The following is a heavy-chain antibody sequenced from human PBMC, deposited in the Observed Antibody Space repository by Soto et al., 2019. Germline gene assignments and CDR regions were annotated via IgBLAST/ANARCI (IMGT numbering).Heavy chain of an antibody. Sequence: GSLRRSCAASGCTFSNYGMHGVRQAPGKGLEWVAVISYDGSNKYYADSVKGRFTISRDNSKNTLYLQMNSLRAEDTAVYYCAKDLGSGSYLFDAFDIWGQGTMVTVSS. CDR3: AKDLGSGSYLFDAFDI. J-gene: IGHJ3*02. CDR2: ISYDGSNK. V-gene: IGHV3-30*18. D-gene: IGHD1-26*01. CDR1: GCTFSNYG.